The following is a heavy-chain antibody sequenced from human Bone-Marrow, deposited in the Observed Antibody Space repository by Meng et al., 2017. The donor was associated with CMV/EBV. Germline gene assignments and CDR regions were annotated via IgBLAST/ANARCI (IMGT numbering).Heavy chain of an antibody. V-gene: IGHV4-61*01. CDR3: ARDRASYGWFDP. D-gene: IGHD4-17*01. Sequence: SETLSLTCTVSGGSVSSGSYYWSWIRQPPGKGLEWIAYIYYSGSANYNPSLKSRVTISVDTSKNQFSLNLRSVTAADTAMYYCARDRASYGWFDPWGQGTLVTVSS. J-gene: IGHJ5*02. CDR2: IYYSGSA. CDR1: GGSVSSGSYY.